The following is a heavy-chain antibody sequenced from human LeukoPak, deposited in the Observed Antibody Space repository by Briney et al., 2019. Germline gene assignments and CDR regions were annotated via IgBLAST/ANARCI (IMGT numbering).Heavy chain of an antibody. Sequence: SETLSLTCTASGGSISSSSYYWGWIRQPPGKGLEWIGSIYYSGSTYYNPSLKSRVTISVDTSKNQFSLKLSSVTAADTAVYYCARHTRGSVGVPFDYWGQGALVTVSS. V-gene: IGHV4-39*01. CDR1: GGSISSSSYY. CDR2: IYYSGST. D-gene: IGHD1-26*01. J-gene: IGHJ4*02. CDR3: ARHTRGSVGVPFDY.